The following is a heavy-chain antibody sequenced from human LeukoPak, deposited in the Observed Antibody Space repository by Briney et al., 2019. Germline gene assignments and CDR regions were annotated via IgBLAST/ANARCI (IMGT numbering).Heavy chain of an antibody. Sequence: GRSLRLSCAASGFPFSSYSIHWVRQAPGKRLEWVAVISYDGSIKYYADSVKGRFTISRDNSKNTLLLQLNSLKAEDTAVYYCARDLGRSGIGVVIYWYFDLWGRGTLVTVSS. J-gene: IGHJ2*01. CDR1: GFPFSSYS. D-gene: IGHD3-22*01. V-gene: IGHV3-30-3*01. CDR2: ISYDGSIK. CDR3: ARDLGRSGIGVVIYWYFDL.